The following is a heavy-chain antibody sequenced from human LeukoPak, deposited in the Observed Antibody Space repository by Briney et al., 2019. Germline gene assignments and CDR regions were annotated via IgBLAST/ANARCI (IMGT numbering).Heavy chain of an antibody. CDR2: ISTDSNYI. V-gene: IGHV3-21*01. D-gene: IGHD2-15*01. Sequence: GGSLRLSCAASGFSFSGPSMSWVRQAPGKGLEWVSTISTDSNYIYYADSVRGRFTISRDDAKKSLCLQMHSLRVEDTAVYNCARDGPSWSRDTWGQGTLVTVSS. CDR1: GFSFSGPS. CDR3: ARDGPSWSRDT. J-gene: IGHJ5*02.